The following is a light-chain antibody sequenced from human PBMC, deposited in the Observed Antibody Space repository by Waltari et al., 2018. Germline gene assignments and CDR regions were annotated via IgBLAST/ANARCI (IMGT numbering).Light chain of an antibody. CDR3: QQYDNLPYT. Sequence: DIQMTQSPSSLSASVGARVTITCQASQDISNYLNWYQQKPGKAPKLLIYDASNLETGVPSMFSGSGSGTDFTFTISSLQPEDIATYYCQQYDNLPYTFGQGTKLEIK. CDR1: QDISNY. J-gene: IGKJ2*01. V-gene: IGKV1-33*01. CDR2: DAS.